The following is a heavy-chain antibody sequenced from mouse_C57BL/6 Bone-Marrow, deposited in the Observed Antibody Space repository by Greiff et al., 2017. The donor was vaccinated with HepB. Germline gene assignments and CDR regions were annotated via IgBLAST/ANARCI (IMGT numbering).Heavy chain of an antibody. D-gene: IGHD3-2*02. Sequence: QVQLQQSGAELARPGASVKLSCKASGYTFTSYGISWVKQRTGQGPEWIGEIYPRSGNTYYNEKFKGKATLTADKSSSTAYMELRSLTSEDSAVYFCARWTAQATSYWGQGTTLTVSS. CDR3: ARWTAQATSY. CDR2: IYPRSGNT. CDR1: GYTFTSYG. V-gene: IGHV1-81*01. J-gene: IGHJ2*01.